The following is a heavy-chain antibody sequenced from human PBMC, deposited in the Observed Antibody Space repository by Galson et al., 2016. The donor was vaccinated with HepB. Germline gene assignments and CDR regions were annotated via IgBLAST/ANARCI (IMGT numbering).Heavy chain of an antibody. Sequence: SLRLSCAASGFTFSGYAIHWVRQVPGKGLVWVSRMSSDGSDIRYADSVKDRLTISRDDAKNTVHLQMNSLRVKDTAVYYCVRGFSHSSPPGPWGQGILVTVSS. D-gene: IGHD4-11*01. CDR3: VRGFSHSSPPGP. CDR2: MSSDGSDI. V-gene: IGHV3-74*01. J-gene: IGHJ5*02. CDR1: GFTFSGYA.